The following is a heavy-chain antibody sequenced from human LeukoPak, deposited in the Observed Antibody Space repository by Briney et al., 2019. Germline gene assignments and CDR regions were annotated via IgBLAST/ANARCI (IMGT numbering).Heavy chain of an antibody. J-gene: IGHJ4*02. CDR2: LNSDGSST. CDR3: GRPVADTYAPIDY. D-gene: IGHD6-19*01. V-gene: IGHV3-74*01. Sequence: PGGSLRLSCAASGFTFSDYWMHWVRQAPGKGLVWVSRLNSDGSSTSYADSVRGRFTISRDNAKNTLYLQMNSLRAEDTAVYCCGRPVADTYAPIDYWGQGTLVTVSS. CDR1: GFTFSDYW.